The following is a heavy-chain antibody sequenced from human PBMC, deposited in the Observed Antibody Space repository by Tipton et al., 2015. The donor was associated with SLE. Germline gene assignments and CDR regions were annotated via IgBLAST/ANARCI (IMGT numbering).Heavy chain of an antibody. J-gene: IGHJ4*02. Sequence: TLSLTCAVYGGSFSGYYWSWIRQPPGKGLEWIGEINHSGSTNYNPSLKSRVTISVDTSKNQLSLKLSSVTAADTAVYYCARGRGSSSSGHYWGQGTLVTVSS. CDR1: GGSFSGYY. V-gene: IGHV4-34*01. CDR2: INHSGST. CDR3: ARGRGSSSSGHY. D-gene: IGHD6-6*01.